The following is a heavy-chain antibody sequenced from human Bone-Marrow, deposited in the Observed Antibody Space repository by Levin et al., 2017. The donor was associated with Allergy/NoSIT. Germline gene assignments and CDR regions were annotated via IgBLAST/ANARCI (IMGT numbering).Heavy chain of an antibody. Sequence: GGSLRLSCAASGFTFDDYAMHWVRQAPGKGLEWVSGISWNSGSIGYADSVPGRFTISRDNAKNSLYLQMNSLRAEDTALYYCAKAGWDYDSRVDYWGQGTLVTVSS. CDR2: ISWNSGSI. CDR1: GFTFDDYA. D-gene: IGHD3-22*01. J-gene: IGHJ4*02. V-gene: IGHV3-9*01. CDR3: AKAGWDYDSRVDY.